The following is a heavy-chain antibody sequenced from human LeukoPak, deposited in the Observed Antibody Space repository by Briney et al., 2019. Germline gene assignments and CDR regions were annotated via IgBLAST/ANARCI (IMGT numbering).Heavy chain of an antibody. V-gene: IGHV3-33*01. CDR1: GFTFSSYG. Sequence: GGSLRLSCAASGFTFSSYGMHWVRQAPGKGLEWVAVIWYDGSNKYYADSVKGRFTISRDNSKNTLYLQMNSLRAEDTAVYYCARDPGWPRPEYYFDYWGQGTLVTVSS. J-gene: IGHJ4*02. CDR3: ARDPGWPRPEYYFDY. D-gene: IGHD6-19*01. CDR2: IWYDGSNK.